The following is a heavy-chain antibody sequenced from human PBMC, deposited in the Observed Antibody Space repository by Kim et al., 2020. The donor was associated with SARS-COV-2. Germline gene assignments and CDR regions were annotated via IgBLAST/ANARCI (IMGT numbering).Heavy chain of an antibody. CDR2: IWYDGSNK. CDR3: ARGGGDYYFDY. J-gene: IGHJ4*02. D-gene: IGHD3-16*01. V-gene: IGHV3-33*01. CDR1: GFTFSSYG. Sequence: GGSLRLSCAASGFTFSSYGMHWVRQAPGKGLEWVAVIWYDGSNKYYADSVKGRFTISRDNSKNTLYLQMNSLRAEDTAVYYCARGGGDYYFDYWGQGTLVTVSS.